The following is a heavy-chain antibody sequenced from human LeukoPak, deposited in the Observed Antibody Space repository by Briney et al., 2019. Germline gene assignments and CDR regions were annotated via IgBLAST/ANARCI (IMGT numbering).Heavy chain of an antibody. CDR1: GFTFGSYG. V-gene: IGHV3-48*04. Sequence: GGSLRLSCAASGFTFGSYGMNWVRQAPGKGLEWVSYISSSGSTIYYADSVKGRFTISRDNAKNSLYLQMNSLRAEDTAVYYCAELGITMIGGVWGKGTTVTISS. J-gene: IGHJ6*04. D-gene: IGHD3-10*02. CDR2: ISSSGSTI. CDR3: AELGITMIGGV.